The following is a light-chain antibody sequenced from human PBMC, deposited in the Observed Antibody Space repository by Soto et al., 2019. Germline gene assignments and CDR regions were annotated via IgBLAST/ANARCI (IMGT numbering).Light chain of an antibody. CDR2: DAS. V-gene: IGKV3-11*01. CDR3: QQRYVWPIT. Sequence: DIVLTQSPATLSLSPGERVTLSCRANQRIGDYLAWYQQKPGQAPRLLIYDASNRAAGTPARFGGSGSDSDYTLTISSLQPEDFAVYYCQQRYVWPITFGQGTRLDFK. J-gene: IGKJ5*01. CDR1: QRIGDY.